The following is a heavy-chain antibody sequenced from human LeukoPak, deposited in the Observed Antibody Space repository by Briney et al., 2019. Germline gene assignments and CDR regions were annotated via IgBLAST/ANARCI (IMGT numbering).Heavy chain of an antibody. V-gene: IGHV5-51*01. CDR2: IYPGDSDT. CDR1: GYSFTSYW. D-gene: IGHD3-10*01. CDR3: ARHLNYYGSGSYLPHFDY. J-gene: IGHJ4*02. Sequence: GESLQISCKGSGYSFTSYWIGWVRQMPGKGLEWMGIIYPGDSDTGYSPSFQGQVTISADKSISTAYLQWSSLKASDTVMYYCARHLNYYGSGSYLPHFDYWGQGTLVTVSS.